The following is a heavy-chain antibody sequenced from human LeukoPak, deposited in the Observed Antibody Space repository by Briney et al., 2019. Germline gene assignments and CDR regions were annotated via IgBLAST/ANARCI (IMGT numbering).Heavy chain of an antibody. J-gene: IGHJ3*02. D-gene: IGHD2-2*01. Sequence: SETLSLTCSVSGGSISSGSYYWSWIRQPAGKGLEWIGRIYTSGSTNYNPSLKSRVTISVDTSKNQFSLKLSSVTAADMAVYYCARGGSIVVVPAGEAFDIWGQGTMVTVSS. CDR3: ARGGSIVVVPAGEAFDI. CDR1: GGSISSGSYY. CDR2: IYTSGST. V-gene: IGHV4-61*02.